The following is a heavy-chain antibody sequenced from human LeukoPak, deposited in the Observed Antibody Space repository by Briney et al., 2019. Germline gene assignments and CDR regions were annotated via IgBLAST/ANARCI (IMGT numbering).Heavy chain of an antibody. D-gene: IGHD1-14*01. CDR3: ARAAQPGFDP. Sequence: GGSLRLSCGASGLTFSTYSMNWVRQAPGEGLEWVSYISSDSGTIYYADSVKGRFTISRDNAKKSLYLRMNSLRAEDTAVYYCARAAQPGFDPWGQGTLVTVSS. J-gene: IGHJ5*02. CDR1: GLTFSTYS. V-gene: IGHV3-48*01. CDR2: ISSDSGTI.